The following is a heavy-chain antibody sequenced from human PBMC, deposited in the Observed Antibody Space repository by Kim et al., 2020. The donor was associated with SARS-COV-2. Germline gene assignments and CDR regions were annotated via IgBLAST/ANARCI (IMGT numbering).Heavy chain of an antibody. V-gene: IGHV3-20*03. Sequence: DSVKGRFTISRDNSKNSLYLQMNNLRAEDTALYYGARDIRASGSYGWFDSWGQGTLVTVSS. D-gene: IGHD3-10*01. J-gene: IGHJ5*01. CDR3: ARDIRASGSYGWFDS.